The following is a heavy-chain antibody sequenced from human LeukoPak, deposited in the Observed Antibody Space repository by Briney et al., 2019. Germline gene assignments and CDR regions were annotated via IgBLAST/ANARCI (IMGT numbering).Heavy chain of an antibody. D-gene: IGHD6-19*01. CDR3: AKYGSSGWVIDY. J-gene: IGHJ4*02. CDR2: IYYTGAT. V-gene: IGHV4-59*08. Sequence: SETLSLTCTVSGGSISSYYWTWLRQPPGKGLEWLGYIYYTGATSYNPSLNSRVTISVDTSKNQFSLKLTSVTAADTAVYYCAKYGSSGWVIDYWGQGTLVTVS. CDR1: GGSISSYY.